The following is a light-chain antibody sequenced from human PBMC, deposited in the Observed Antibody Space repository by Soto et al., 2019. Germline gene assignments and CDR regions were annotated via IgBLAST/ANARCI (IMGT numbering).Light chain of an antibody. CDR1: SSDVGGYNY. CDR3: SSYTRTNTYV. J-gene: IGLJ1*01. Sequence: QSALTQPASVSVSPGQAITISCTGTSSDVGGYNYVSWYQQHPGKAPKFMIYEVSNRPSGVSNRFSGSKSGNTASLTISGRQAEDEAEYHCSSYTRTNTYVYGTGPKVTVL. CDR2: EVS. V-gene: IGLV2-14*01.